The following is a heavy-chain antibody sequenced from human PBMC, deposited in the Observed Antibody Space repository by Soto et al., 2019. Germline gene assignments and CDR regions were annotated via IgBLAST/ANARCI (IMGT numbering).Heavy chain of an antibody. CDR2: IYSGGST. CDR1: GFTVSSNY. Sequence: PGGSLRLSCAASGFTVSSNYMSWVRQAPGKGLEWVSVIYSGGSTYYADSVKGRFTISRDNSKNTLYLQMNSLRAEDTAVYYCAREKPSTIFGVVITIGAFDIWGQGTMVTVSS. J-gene: IGHJ3*02. D-gene: IGHD3-3*01. CDR3: AREKPSTIFGVVITIGAFDI. V-gene: IGHV3-53*01.